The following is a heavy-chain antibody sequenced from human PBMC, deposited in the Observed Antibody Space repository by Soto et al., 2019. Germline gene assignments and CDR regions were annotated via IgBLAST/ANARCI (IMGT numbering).Heavy chain of an antibody. CDR3: ARAEGSCFGGTCYRYFDY. J-gene: IGHJ4*02. CDR2: ISSSNT. Sequence: EVQLLESGGGLVQPGGSLRLSCAASGFTFSSYVMRWVRQAPGKGLEWVSSISSSNTYYADSVKGRFTISRDNSKSTLYLQMNSLRAEDTAVYFCARAEGSCFGGTCYRYFDYWGQGTLVTVSS. V-gene: IGHV3-23*01. CDR1: GFTFSSYV. D-gene: IGHD2-15*01.